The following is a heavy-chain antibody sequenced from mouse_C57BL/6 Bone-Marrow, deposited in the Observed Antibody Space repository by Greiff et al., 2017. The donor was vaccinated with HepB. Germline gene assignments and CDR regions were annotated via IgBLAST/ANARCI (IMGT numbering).Heavy chain of an antibody. CDR3: ERSANYYGSYWYFDV. Sequence: EVMLVESGGGLVQPGGSRKLSCAASGFTFSNFGFHWVRQAPEKGLEWVAYISSGSHNFDYVDSMKGRFTISRDNPKNTLILQMTSLKSEDTAMYYCERSANYYGSYWYFDVWGEGTTVTVSS. D-gene: IGHD1-1*01. V-gene: IGHV5-17*02. J-gene: IGHJ1*01. CDR2: ISSGSHNF. CDR1: GFTFSNFG.